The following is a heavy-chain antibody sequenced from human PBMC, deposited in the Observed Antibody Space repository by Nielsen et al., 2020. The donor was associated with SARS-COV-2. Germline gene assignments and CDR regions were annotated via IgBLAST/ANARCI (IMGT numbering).Heavy chain of an antibody. CDR1: RDSISSGNHY. Sequence: SETLSLTCTVTRDSISSGNHYWSWIRQPPGKGLEWIGHIDYTGSTTFNPSLKSRGTMSVDTSKNQFSLRLRSVTAADTAVYYCARVAGGNLDSWGPGTLVAVTS. V-gene: IGHV4-30-4*01. J-gene: IGHJ4*02. D-gene: IGHD6-25*01. CDR2: IDYTGST. CDR3: ARVAGGNLDS.